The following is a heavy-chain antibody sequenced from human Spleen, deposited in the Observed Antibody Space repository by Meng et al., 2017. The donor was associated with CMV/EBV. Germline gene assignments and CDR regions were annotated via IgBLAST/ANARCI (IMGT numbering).Heavy chain of an antibody. CDR3: AKDLAGGYYYYYGMDD. Sequence: GESLKISCAASGFTFSSYGMHWVRQAPGKGLEWVAFIRYDGSNKYYADSVKGRFTISRDNSKNTLYLQMNSLRAEDTAVYYCAKDLAGGYYYYYGMDDWGQGTTVTVSS. V-gene: IGHV3-30*02. J-gene: IGHJ6*02. CDR2: IRYDGSNK. D-gene: IGHD3-10*01. CDR1: GFTFSSYG.